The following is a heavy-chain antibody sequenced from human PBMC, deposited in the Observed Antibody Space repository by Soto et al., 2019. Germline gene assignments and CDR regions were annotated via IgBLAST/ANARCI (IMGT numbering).Heavy chain of an antibody. J-gene: IGHJ4*02. CDR1: GGSISSGDYY. V-gene: IGHV4-30-4*01. CDR3: ARVGGFGTTTIDY. Sequence: QVQLQESGPGLVKPSQTLSLTCTVSGGSISSGDYYWSWIRQPPGKGLEWIGYIYYRGSTYYNPSLKDRVTISEDTSEKQCSLKPSFVTAADTAVYYCARVGGFGTTTIDYWGQGTLVSISS. D-gene: IGHD3-10*01. CDR2: IYYRGST.